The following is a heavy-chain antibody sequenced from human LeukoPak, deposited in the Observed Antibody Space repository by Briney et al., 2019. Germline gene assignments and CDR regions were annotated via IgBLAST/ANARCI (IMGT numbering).Heavy chain of an antibody. Sequence: GRSLRLSCAASGFTFSSYWMSWVRQAPGKGLEWAANIKQDGSEKYYVDSVKGRFTISRDNAKNSLYLQMNSLRAEDTAVYYCAREVSAVAAKGDYWGQGTLVTVSS. CDR1: GFTFSSYW. CDR3: AREVSAVAAKGDY. J-gene: IGHJ4*02. D-gene: IGHD6-19*01. CDR2: IKQDGSEK. V-gene: IGHV3-7*01.